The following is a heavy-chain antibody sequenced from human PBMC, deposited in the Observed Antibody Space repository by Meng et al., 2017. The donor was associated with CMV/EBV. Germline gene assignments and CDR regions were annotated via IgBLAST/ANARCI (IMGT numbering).Heavy chain of an antibody. V-gene: IGHV3-49*04. CDR3: TRDSLPSDIVVAPAAPGWSSSSHYYYYGMDV. D-gene: IGHD2-2*01. CDR1: GFTFGDYA. Sequence: GGSLRLSCTASGFTFGDYAMSWVRQAPGKGLEWVGFIRSKAYGGTTEYAASVKGRFTISRDDSKSIAYLQMNSLKTEDTAVYYCTRDSLPSDIVVAPAAPGWSSSSHYYYYGMDVWGQGTTVTVSS. J-gene: IGHJ6*02. CDR2: IRSKAYGGTT.